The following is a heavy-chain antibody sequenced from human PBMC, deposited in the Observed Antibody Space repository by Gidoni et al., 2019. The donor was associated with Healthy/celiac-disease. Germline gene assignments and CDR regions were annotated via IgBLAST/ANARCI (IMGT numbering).Heavy chain of an antibody. CDR1: GFPFSSYW. V-gene: IGHV3-7*01. CDR2: IKQDGSEK. J-gene: IGHJ4*02. D-gene: IGHD5-18*01. Sequence: EVQLVESGGGLVQPGGSLRLSCAASGFPFSSYWMSWVRQAPGKGLEWVANIKQDGSEKYDVDSVKGRFTISRDNAKNSLYLQMNSLRAEDTAVYYCARDVKGYSYGRTQFDYWGQGTLVTVSS. CDR3: ARDVKGYSYGRTQFDY.